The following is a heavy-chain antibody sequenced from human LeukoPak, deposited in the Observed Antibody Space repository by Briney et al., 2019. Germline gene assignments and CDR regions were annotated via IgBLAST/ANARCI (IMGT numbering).Heavy chain of an antibody. J-gene: IGHJ5*02. Sequence: SETLSLTCTVSGGSISSYYWSWIRQPAGKGLEWIGRIHTSGNTNYNPSLKSRVTISIDTSKNQISMILSSVTAADTAVYFCARGQSGVRGANVPNLMGSDPRGQGTLVIVSS. CDR1: GGSISSYY. CDR3: ARGQSGVRGANVPNLMGSDP. CDR2: IHTSGNT. D-gene: IGHD3-10*01. V-gene: IGHV4-4*07.